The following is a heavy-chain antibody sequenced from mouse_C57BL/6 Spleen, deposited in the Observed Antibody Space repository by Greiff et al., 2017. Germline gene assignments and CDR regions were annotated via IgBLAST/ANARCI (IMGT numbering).Heavy chain of an antibody. CDR1: GYTFTSYR. CDR3: ARSGMVPDYFDY. CDR2: INPSNGGT. J-gene: IGHJ2*01. Sequence: QVQLQQPGTELVKPGASVKLSCKASGYTFTSYRMHWVKQRPGQGLEWIGNINPSNGGTNYNEKFMSKATLTVDKSSSTAYMQLSSLTSEDSAVYYCARSGMVPDYFDYWGQGTTLTVSS. D-gene: IGHD2-10*02. V-gene: IGHV1-53*01.